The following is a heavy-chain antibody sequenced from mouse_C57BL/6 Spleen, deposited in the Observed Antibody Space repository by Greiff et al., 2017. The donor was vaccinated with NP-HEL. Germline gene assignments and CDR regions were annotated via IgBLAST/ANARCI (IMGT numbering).Heavy chain of an antibody. CDR2: INPNNGGT. D-gene: IGHD2-4*01. CDR1: GYTFTDYY. V-gene: IGHV1-26*01. CDR3: ARYDYDKRFAY. Sequence: EVQLQQSGPELVKPGASVKISCKASGYTFTDYYMNWVKQSHGKSLEWIGDINPNNGGTSYNQKFKGKATLTVDKSSSTAYMELRSLTSEDSAVYYCARYDYDKRFAYWGQGTLVTVSA. J-gene: IGHJ3*01.